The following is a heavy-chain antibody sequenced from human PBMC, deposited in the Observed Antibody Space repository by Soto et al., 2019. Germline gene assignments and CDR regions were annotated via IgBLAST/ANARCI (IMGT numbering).Heavy chain of an antibody. CDR3: ARDIGGWLDY. V-gene: IGHV1-8*01. J-gene: IGHJ4*02. CDR2: MNPNSGNT. Sequence: SVKVSCKASGYTFTSFYMHWVRQAPGQGPEGMGWMNPNSGNTGYAQKFQGRVTMTRNTSTSTAYMELSSLRSEDTAVYDCARDIGGWLDYWGQGTLVSVSS. D-gene: IGHD5-12*01. CDR1: GYTFTSFY.